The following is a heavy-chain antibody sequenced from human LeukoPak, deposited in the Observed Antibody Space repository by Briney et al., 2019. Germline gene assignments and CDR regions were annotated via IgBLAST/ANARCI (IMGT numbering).Heavy chain of an antibody. J-gene: IGHJ4*02. CDR2: IYPGDSDT. V-gene: IGHV5-51*01. CDR3: ARIITMVRGVIDY. Sequence: GEPLNISCQGSGYSFTSYWIGWVRQMPGKGLEWMGIIYPGDSDTRYSPSFQGQVTISADKSISTAYLQWSSLKASDAAMYYCARIITMVRGVIDYWGQGTLVTVSS. D-gene: IGHD3-10*01. CDR1: GYSFTSYW.